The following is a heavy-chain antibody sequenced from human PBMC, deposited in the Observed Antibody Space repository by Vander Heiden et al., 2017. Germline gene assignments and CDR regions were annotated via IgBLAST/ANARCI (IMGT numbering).Heavy chain of an antibody. CDR3: ARDPGRKGRVPFAFGI. J-gene: IGHJ3*02. Sequence: EVQLVESGGGLVQPGGPLRLSCAASGFTFRNYEMNWVRQPPGKGLEWVSYSSTSGRTTYYADSVKGRFTISRDNAQNSLILQMSSLRAEDTALYYCARDPGRKGRVPFAFGIWGQGTMVTVSS. D-gene: IGHD3-16*01. V-gene: IGHV3-48*03. CDR1: GFTFRNYE. CDR2: SSTSGRTT.